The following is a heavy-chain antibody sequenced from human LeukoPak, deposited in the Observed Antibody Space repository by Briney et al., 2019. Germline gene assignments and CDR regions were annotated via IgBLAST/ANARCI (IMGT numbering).Heavy chain of an antibody. V-gene: IGHV4-39*01. D-gene: IGHD5-18*01. CDR2: ISYSGST. CDR3: ARHSKYNYGYLDY. Sequence: GSLRLSCAASGFTFSTYSMNWVRQAPGKGLEWVGTISYSGSTYYNPSLKSRVTISIDTSKNQFSLKLSSVTAADTAVYYCARHSKYNYGYLDYWGQGTLATVSS. CDR1: GFTFSTYSMN. J-gene: IGHJ4*02.